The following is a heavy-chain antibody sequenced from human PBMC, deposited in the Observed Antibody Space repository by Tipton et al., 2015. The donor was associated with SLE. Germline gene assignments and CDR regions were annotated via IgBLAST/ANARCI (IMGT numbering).Heavy chain of an antibody. CDR3: AREPHYYYYMDV. CDR1: GFTFSHYA. CDR2: INSDGSST. V-gene: IGHV3-74*01. J-gene: IGHJ6*03. Sequence: SLRLSCTASGFTFSHYAMTWVRQAPGKGLEWVSRINSDGSSTSYADSVKGRFTISRDNAKDALYLQMNSLRAEDTAVYYCAREPHYYYYMDVWGKGTTVTVSS.